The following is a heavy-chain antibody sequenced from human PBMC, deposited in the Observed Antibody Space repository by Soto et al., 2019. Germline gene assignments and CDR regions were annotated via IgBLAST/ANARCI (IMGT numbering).Heavy chain of an antibody. Sequence: ESGGGVVQPGRSLRLSCAASGFTFSSYGMHWVRQAPGKGLEWVAVIWYDGSNKYYADSVKGRFTISRDNSKNTLYLQMNSLRAEDTAVYYCARKYSSSWYSPMDVWGQGTTVTVSS. J-gene: IGHJ6*02. D-gene: IGHD6-13*01. CDR2: IWYDGSNK. CDR1: GFTFSSYG. V-gene: IGHV3-33*01. CDR3: ARKYSSSWYSPMDV.